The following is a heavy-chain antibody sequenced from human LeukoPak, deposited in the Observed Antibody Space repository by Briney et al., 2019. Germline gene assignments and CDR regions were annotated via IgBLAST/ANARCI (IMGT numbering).Heavy chain of an antibody. CDR3: ADLGSRD. V-gene: IGHV3-7*01. Sequence: GGSLRLSCAASGFSFSSYGMHWVRQAPGKGLEWVATIKDDGSDKYYVDSVKGRFTISRDNAKKSLWLQMNSLRVEDTAMYYCADLGSRDWGQGTLVTVSS. CDR1: GFSFSSYG. J-gene: IGHJ4*02. CDR2: IKDDGSDK. D-gene: IGHD3-16*01.